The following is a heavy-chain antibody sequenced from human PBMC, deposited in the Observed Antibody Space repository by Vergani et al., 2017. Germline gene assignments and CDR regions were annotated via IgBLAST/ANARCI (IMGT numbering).Heavy chain of an antibody. J-gene: IGHJ4*02. CDR3: AKGLVMVVTKTPFDY. CDR2: ISGSAGST. CDR1: GLTFSSYA. Sequence: VQLVESGGGVVQPGRSLRLSCAASGLTFSSYAMHWVRQAPGKGLEWVSGISGSAGSTYYADSVKGRFTISRDNSKNTVYVQMKSLRADDTAVYYCAKGLVMVVTKTPFDYWGQGSLVTVSS. V-gene: IGHV3-23*04. D-gene: IGHD2-21*02.